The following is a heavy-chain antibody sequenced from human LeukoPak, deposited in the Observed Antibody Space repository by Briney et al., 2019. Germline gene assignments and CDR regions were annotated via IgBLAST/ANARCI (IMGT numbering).Heavy chain of an antibody. D-gene: IGHD2-21*02. CDR1: GFTFSSYS. CDR3: AGDCGGDCYSAERAIDY. J-gene: IGHJ4*02. V-gene: IGHV3-21*01. CDR2: ISSSSSYI. Sequence: GGSLRLSCAASGFTFSSYSMNWVRQAPGKGLEWVSSISSSSSYIYYADSVKGRFTISRDNAKNSLSLQMNSLRAEDTAVYYCAGDCGGDCYSAERAIDYWGQGTLVTVSS.